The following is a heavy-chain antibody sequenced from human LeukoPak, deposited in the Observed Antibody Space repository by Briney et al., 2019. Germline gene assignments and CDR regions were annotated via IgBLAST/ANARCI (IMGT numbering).Heavy chain of an antibody. D-gene: IGHD3-3*01. CDR1: GFTFSSYA. J-gene: IGHJ4*02. CDR2: ISYDGSNK. CDR3: ARDRRSDFWSGYYGSYYFDY. Sequence: GGSLRLSCAASGFTFSSYAMHWVRQAPGKGLEWVAVISYDGSNKYYADSVKGRFTISRDNSKNTLYLQMNSLRAEDTAVYYCARDRRSDFWSGYYGSYYFDYWGQGTLVTVSS. V-gene: IGHV3-30-3*01.